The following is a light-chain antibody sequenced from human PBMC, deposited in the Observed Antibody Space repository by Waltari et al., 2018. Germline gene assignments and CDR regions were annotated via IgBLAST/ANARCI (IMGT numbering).Light chain of an antibody. CDR2: RAS. CDR3: QQHGTLPAT. Sequence: EIVLTQSPGTASLSPGERVTLSCRASPSVGSSSLAWYQQKPGQAPRLVIYRASRRSTGIPDRFSGSGSGTDFSLTISRLEPEDFAVYYCQQHGTLPATFGQGTKVEIK. J-gene: IGKJ1*01. V-gene: IGKV3-20*01. CDR1: PSVGSSS.